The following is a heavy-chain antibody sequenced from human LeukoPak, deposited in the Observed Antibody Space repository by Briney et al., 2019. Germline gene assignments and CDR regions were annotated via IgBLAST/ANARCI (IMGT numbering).Heavy chain of an antibody. CDR3: ARTSSTSRYSPHFDY. CDR1: GFTFSSYS. D-gene: IGHD2-2*02. V-gene: IGHV3-21*01. J-gene: IGHJ4*02. CDR2: ISSSSSYI. Sequence: GGSLRLSCAASGFTFSSYSMNWVRQAPGKGLEWVSSISSSSSYIYYADSVKGRFTISRDNAKNSLYLQMNSLRAEDTAVYYCARTSSTSRYSPHFDYWGQGTLVTVSS.